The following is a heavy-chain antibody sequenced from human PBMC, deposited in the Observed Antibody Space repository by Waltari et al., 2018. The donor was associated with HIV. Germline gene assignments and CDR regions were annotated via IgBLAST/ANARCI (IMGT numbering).Heavy chain of an antibody. V-gene: IGHV1-8*01. CDR3: ARTFCSSTRCYRGDFDF. D-gene: IGHD2-2*02. J-gene: IGHJ4*02. CDR2: IQPNSGKT. Sequence: QVQLVQSGAEVRKPGASVKVSCKASDYTFTSYEINWVRQAIGQGPEWMGWIQPNSGKTGLAQKFQGRVTMTRDTSINTAYMELSSLTSEDTAVYYCARTFCSSTRCYRGDFDFWGQGTLVTVSS. CDR1: DYTFTSYE.